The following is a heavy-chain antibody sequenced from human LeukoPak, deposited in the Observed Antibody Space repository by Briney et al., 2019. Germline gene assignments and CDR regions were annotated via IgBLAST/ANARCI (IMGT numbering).Heavy chain of an antibody. CDR3: ARDGEDGYNLVGAFDI. Sequence: SETLSLTCTVSGGSISSYYWSWIRQPPGKGLEWIGYIYYSGSTNYNPSLKSRVTISVDTSKNQFSLKLSSVTAADTAVYYCARDGEDGYNLVGAFDIWGQGTMVTVSS. J-gene: IGHJ3*02. CDR1: GGSISSYY. D-gene: IGHD5-24*01. CDR2: IYYSGST. V-gene: IGHV4-59*01.